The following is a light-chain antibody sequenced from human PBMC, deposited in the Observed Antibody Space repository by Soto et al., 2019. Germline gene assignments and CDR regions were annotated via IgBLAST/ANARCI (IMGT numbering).Light chain of an antibody. CDR3: LSHTTRRIYV. Sequence: QSALTQPASVSGSPGQSITISCSGTNSDIGAYDYVSWYQQHPGKPPKLIIYNVNNRPSGVSFRFSGSKSANTVSLTISGLQTEDEADYYCLSHTTRRIYVFGPGTKVTVL. V-gene: IGLV2-14*03. J-gene: IGLJ1*01. CDR1: NSDIGAYDY. CDR2: NVN.